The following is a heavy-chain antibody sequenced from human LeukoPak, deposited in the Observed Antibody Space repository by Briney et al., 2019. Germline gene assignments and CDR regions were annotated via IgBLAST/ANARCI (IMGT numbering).Heavy chain of an antibody. J-gene: IGHJ4*02. Sequence: GASVKVSCKASGYTFTSYDINWVRQATGQGLEWMGWMNPNSGNTGYAQKFQGRVTISRNTSISKAYMELSSLRSEDTAVYYCARGRYDFWSGYYDYWGQGTLVTVSS. D-gene: IGHD3-3*01. CDR2: MNPNSGNT. V-gene: IGHV1-8*03. CDR1: GYTFTSYD. CDR3: ARGRYDFWSGYYDY.